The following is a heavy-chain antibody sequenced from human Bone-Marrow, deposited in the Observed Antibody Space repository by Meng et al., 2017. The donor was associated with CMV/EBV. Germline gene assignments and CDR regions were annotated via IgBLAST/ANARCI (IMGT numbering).Heavy chain of an antibody. D-gene: IGHD1-26*01. CDR2: ISWNSGSI. CDR1: GFTFDDYA. Sequence: GGSLRLSCAASGFTFDDYAMHWVRQAPGKGLEWVSGISWNSGSIGYADSVKGRFTISRDNAKNSLYLQMNSLRAEDTALYYCAKGSRGELPTYFDYWGQGTLVTFSS. V-gene: IGHV3-9*01. J-gene: IGHJ4*02. CDR3: AKGSRGELPTYFDY.